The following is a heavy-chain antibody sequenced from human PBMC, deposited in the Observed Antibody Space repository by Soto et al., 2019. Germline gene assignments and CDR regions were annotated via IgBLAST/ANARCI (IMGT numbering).Heavy chain of an antibody. CDR1: GGTFSSYA. D-gene: IGHD5-18*01. CDR3: ARDVDTAMVGGLNWFDP. V-gene: IGHV1-69*13. J-gene: IGHJ5*02. Sequence: SVKVSCKASGGTFSSYAISWVRQAPGQGLEWMGGIIPIFDTAYYAQKFQGRVTITADESTSTAYMELSSLRSEDTAVYYCARDVDTAMVGGLNWFDPWGQGTLVTVSS. CDR2: IIPIFDTA.